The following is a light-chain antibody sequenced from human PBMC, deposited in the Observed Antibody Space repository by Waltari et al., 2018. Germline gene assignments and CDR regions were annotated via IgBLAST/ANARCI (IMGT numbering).Light chain of an antibody. CDR1: QSVTSN. Sequence: EVAMTQSPVTLSVSPGERATLSCRASQSVTSNLAWYQQKAGQPPRLLIYETSTRVTGVPARFSGSGSGTEFTLTISSLQSEDSAVYYCQQYNDWPPYTFGQGTKLEIK. V-gene: IGKV3-15*01. CDR3: QQYNDWPPYT. J-gene: IGKJ2*01. CDR2: ETS.